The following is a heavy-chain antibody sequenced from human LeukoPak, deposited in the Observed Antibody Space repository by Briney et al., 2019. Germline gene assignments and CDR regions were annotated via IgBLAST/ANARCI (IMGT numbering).Heavy chain of an antibody. CDR1: GGSISSYY. V-gene: IGHV4-59*01. CDR2: IYYSGST. D-gene: IGHD3-9*01. J-gene: IGHJ6*03. CDR3: ARGRKNILTGYYHYYYMDV. Sequence: SETLSLTCTVSGGSISSYYWRWIRQPPGKGLEWVGYIYYSGSTNYNPSLKSRVTISVDTSKNQFSLKLSSVTAADTAVYYCARGRKNILTGYYHYYYMDVWGKGTTVTVSS.